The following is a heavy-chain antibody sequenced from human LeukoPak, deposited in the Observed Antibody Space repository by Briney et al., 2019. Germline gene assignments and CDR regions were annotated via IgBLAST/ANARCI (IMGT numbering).Heavy chain of an antibody. D-gene: IGHD3-22*01. CDR1: GGSISGGGYY. Sequence: SETLSLTCTVSGGSISGGGYYWSWIRQHPGKGLEWIGYIYYSGSTYYNPSLKSRVTVSVDTSKNQFSLKLSSVTAADTAVYYRARSYDSSGYYGRFFDYWGQGTLVTVSS. CDR2: IYYSGST. V-gene: IGHV4-31*03. J-gene: IGHJ4*02. CDR3: ARSYDSSGYYGRFFDY.